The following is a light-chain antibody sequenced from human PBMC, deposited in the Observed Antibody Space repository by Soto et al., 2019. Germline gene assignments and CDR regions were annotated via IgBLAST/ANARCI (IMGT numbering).Light chain of an antibody. CDR3: SSYTSSKGVV. CDR1: SSDVGGYNY. Sequence: QSALTQPASVSGSPGQSLTISCTGTSSDVGGYNYVSWYQQHPGKAPKLMIYDVSNRPSGVSNRFSGSKSGNTASLTISGLQAEDEADYYCSSYTSSKGVVFGGGTQLTVL. CDR2: DVS. V-gene: IGLV2-14*01. J-gene: IGLJ2*01.